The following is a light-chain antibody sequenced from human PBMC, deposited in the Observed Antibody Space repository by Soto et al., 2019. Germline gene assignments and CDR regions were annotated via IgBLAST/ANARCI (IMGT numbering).Light chain of an antibody. J-gene: IGLJ2*01. CDR2: EVS. V-gene: IGLV2-8*01. Sequence: QSVLTQPPSASGSPGQSVTISCTGTSSDVGGYNDVSWYQQHPGKAPKLMIYEVSKRPSGVPDRFSGSKSGNAASLTISGLQDEDAADYYCSSYAGSNNLVFGGGTKLTVL. CDR1: SSDVGGYND. CDR3: SSYAGSNNLV.